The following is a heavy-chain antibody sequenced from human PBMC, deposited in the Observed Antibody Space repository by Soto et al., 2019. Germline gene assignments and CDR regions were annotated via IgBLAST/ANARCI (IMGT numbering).Heavy chain of an antibody. Sequence: VQLVESGGGVVQPGRPLRLSCEASGFNFGYYGMHWVRQAPGKGLVWVAIISDDGKDKYYRDSVKGRFTISRDNSKNTLYLQMHRLKPEDTDVYYCSKKPIGGYCSTNRWYVLQQWGQCTLVTVSS. D-gene: IGHD2-2*01. CDR1: GFNFGYYG. CDR3: SKKPIGGYCSTNRWYVLQQ. J-gene: IGHJ1*01. V-gene: IGHV3-30*18. CDR2: ISDDGKDK.